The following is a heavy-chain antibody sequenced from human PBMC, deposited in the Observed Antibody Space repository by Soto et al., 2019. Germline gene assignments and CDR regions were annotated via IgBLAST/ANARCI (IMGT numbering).Heavy chain of an antibody. CDR1: GGTFSSYA. V-gene: IGHV1-69*13. CDR3: ARGGVSYYYDSSGYYYYNWFDP. J-gene: IGHJ5*02. CDR2: IIPIFGTA. Sequence: ASVKVYCTASGGTFSSYAISWVRQAPGQGLEWMGGIIPIFGTANYAQKFQGRVTITADESTSTAYMELSSLRSEDTAVYYCARGGVSYYYDSSGYYYYNWFDPWGQGTLVNVSS. D-gene: IGHD3-22*01.